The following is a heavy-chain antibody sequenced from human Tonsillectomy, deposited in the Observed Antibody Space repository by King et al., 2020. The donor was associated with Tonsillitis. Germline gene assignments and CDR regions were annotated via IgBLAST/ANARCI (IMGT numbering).Heavy chain of an antibody. CDR3: ATGARNYFDY. Sequence: VQLVQSGGGLVQTGGSLRLSCAASGLALSSYWMHWVRHAPGKGLVCVSVIKNDGGNDGGITVYADSVNGRFTISRDNAKNTVYLQMNNLRAEYTAVYYCATGARNYFDYWGQGALVTVSS. CDR1: GLALSSYW. V-gene: IGHV3-74*01. CDR2: IKNDGGNDGGIT. D-gene: IGHD1-26*01. J-gene: IGHJ4*02.